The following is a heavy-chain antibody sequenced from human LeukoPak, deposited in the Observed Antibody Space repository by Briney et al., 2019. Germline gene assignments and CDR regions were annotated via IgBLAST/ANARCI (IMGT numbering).Heavy chain of an antibody. J-gene: IGHJ5*02. CDR1: GGSISSSSYY. CDR3: ARDQSITMVRGAATANWFDP. Sequence: SETLSLTCTVSGGSISSSSYYWGWIRQPPGKGLEWIGSIYYSGSTYYNPSLKSRVTISVDTSKNQFSLKLSSATAADTAVYYCARDQSITMVRGAATANWFDPWGQGTLVTVSS. CDR2: IYYSGST. V-gene: IGHV4-39*07. D-gene: IGHD3-10*01.